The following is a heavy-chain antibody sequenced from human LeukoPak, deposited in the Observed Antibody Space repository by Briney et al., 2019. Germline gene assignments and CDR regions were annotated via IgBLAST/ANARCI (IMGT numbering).Heavy chain of an antibody. CDR2: IYYSGST. D-gene: IGHD7-27*01. CDR1: GGSISGYY. Sequence: SETLSLTCTVSGGSISGYYWSWIRQPPGKGLEWIGYIYYSGSTNYNPSLKSRVTISVDTSKNQFSLKLSSVTAADTAVYYCARDLTGGSTDYWGQGTLVTVSS. V-gene: IGHV4-59*12. J-gene: IGHJ4*02. CDR3: ARDLTGGSTDY.